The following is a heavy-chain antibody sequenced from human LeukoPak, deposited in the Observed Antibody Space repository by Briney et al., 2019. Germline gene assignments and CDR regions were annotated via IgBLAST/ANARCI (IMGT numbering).Heavy chain of an antibody. J-gene: IGHJ5*02. V-gene: IGHV1-2*02. CDR3: AADVGYCSSTSCYMGWFDP. CDR2: ITPNSGGT. CDR1: GYTFTGYY. D-gene: IGHD2-2*03. Sequence: GASVKVSCTASGYTFTGYYMHWGRQAPGQGLEWMGWITPNSGGTNYAQKFQGRVTMTRDTSISTAYMELSRLRSDDTAVYYCAADVGYCSSTSCYMGWFDPWGQGTLVTVSS.